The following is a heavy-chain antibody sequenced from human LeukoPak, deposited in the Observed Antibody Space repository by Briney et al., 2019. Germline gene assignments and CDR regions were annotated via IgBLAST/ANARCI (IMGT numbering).Heavy chain of an antibody. CDR1: GFTFSSYA. CDR3: AREDTAMVTRSFDY. CDR2: ISYDGSNK. J-gene: IGHJ4*02. D-gene: IGHD5-18*01. V-gene: IGHV3-30*04. Sequence: PGRSLRLSCAPSGFTFSSYAMHWVRQAPGKGLEWVAVISYDGSNKYYADSVKGRYTISRDNSKNTLYLQMNSLRAEDTAVYYCAREDTAMVTRSFDYWGQGTLVTVSS.